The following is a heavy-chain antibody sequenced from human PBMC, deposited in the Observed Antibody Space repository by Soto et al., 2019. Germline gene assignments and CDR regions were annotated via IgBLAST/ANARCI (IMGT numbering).Heavy chain of an antibody. CDR3: VRRYCSSTNCPAAMFYFDY. J-gene: IGHJ4*02. D-gene: IGHD2-2*01. Sequence: EVQLVESGGGLVQPGRSLRLSCAASGFTFDDYTMHWVRQAPGKGLEWVSGVTWNSGCTAYADSVKGRFTISRDNAKNTLYLQMISLRPEDTALYSCVRRYCSSTNCPAAMFYFDYWGQGALVTVSS. CDR2: VTWNSGCT. CDR1: GFTFDDYT. V-gene: IGHV3-9*01.